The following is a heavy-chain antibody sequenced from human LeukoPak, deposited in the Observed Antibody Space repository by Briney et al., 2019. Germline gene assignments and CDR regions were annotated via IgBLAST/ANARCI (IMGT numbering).Heavy chain of an antibody. V-gene: IGHV4-34*01. CDR2: INHSGST. Sequence: SETLSLTCAVYGGSFSGYYWSWIRQPPGKGLEWIGEINHSGSTNYNPSLKSRVTISVDTSKNQFSLKLSSVTAADTAVYYCARGAGRNPEITIFGVVHVFDYWGQGTLVTVSS. J-gene: IGHJ4*02. D-gene: IGHD3-3*01. CDR3: ARGAGRNPEITIFGVVHVFDY. CDR1: GGSFSGYY.